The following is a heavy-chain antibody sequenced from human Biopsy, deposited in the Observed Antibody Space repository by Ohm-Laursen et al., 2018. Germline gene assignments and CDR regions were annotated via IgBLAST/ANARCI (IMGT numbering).Heavy chain of an antibody. J-gene: IGHJ6*02. Sequence: TLSLTCTVSGGSVSDSFHFWSWLRQPPGKGLEWIGDVYYSGTTNYNPSLKSRLTISVDTSKNQFSLNLNSVTAADTAVYFCARDVKRYCSGTSCYSGYFGMDVWGQGTTVTVS. D-gene: IGHD2-2*01. CDR3: ARDVKRYCSGTSCYSGYFGMDV. CDR1: GGSVSDSFHF. V-gene: IGHV4-61*01. CDR2: VYYSGTT.